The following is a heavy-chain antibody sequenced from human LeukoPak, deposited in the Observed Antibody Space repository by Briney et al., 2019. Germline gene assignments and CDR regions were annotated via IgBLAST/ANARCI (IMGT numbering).Heavy chain of an antibody. CDR1: GGSISSSSYY. Sequence: SETLSLTCTVSGGSISSSSYYWGCIRQPPGKGLEWIASIYYSGSTYYNPSLEGRVTISVDASKNQFSLKLNSVTAADTAVYYCASQPRGAEVTYYYYGMDVWGRGTTVTVSS. CDR2: IYYSGST. J-gene: IGHJ6*02. CDR3: ASQPRGAEVTYYYYGMDV. V-gene: IGHV4-39*01. D-gene: IGHD5-18*01.